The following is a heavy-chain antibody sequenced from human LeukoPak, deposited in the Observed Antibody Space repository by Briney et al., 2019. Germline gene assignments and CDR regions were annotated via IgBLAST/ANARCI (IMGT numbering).Heavy chain of an antibody. Sequence: PSETLSLTCAVSGGSISSGGYSWSWIRQPPGKGLEWIGYIYHSGSTYYNPSLKSRVTISVDRSKNQFSLKLSSVTAADTAVYHCARDRNYNPSLGNWFDPWGQGTLVTVSS. J-gene: IGHJ5*02. D-gene: IGHD1-1*01. CDR2: IYHSGST. CDR3: ARDRNYNPSLGNWFDP. V-gene: IGHV4-30-2*01. CDR1: GGSISSGGYS.